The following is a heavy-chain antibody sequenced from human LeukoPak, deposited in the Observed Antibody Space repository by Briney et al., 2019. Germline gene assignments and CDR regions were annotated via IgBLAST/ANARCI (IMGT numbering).Heavy chain of an antibody. CDR3: AREPTYSSSWHTSCDY. CDR2: ITGSSSSI. CDR1: GITFSNYN. D-gene: IGHD6-13*01. Sequence: GGSLRLSCAAPGITFSNYNMNWVRQAPGKGLEWVSYITGSSSSIYYADSVKGRFTISRDNAKNLLYLQMNSLRAEDTAVYYCAREPTYSSSWHTSCDYWGQGILVTVSS. V-gene: IGHV3-48*01. J-gene: IGHJ4*02.